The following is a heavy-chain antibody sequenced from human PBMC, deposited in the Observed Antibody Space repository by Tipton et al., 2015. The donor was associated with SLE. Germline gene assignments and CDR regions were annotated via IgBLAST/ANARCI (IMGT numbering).Heavy chain of an antibody. D-gene: IGHD6-6*01. J-gene: IGHJ4*02. V-gene: IGHV3-74*01. CDR3: AKDIAARTDY. Sequence: SLRLSCAASGFTFSSYWMHWVRQAPGKGLVWVSRINSDGSNKYYADSVKGRFTISRDNSKNTLYLQMNSLRAEDTAVYYCAKDIAARTDYWGQGTLVTVSS. CDR1: GFTFSSYW. CDR2: INSDGSNK.